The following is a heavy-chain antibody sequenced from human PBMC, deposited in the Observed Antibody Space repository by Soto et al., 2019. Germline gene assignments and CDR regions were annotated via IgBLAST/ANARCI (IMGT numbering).Heavy chain of an antibody. J-gene: IGHJ5*02. CDR1: GGSFSGYY. V-gene: IGHV4-34*01. CDR3: AKQAGYGSGSYYKINWFDP. Sequence: SSETLSLTCAVYGGSFSGYYWSWIRQPPGKGLEWIGEINHSGITNYNPSLKSRVTISVDTSKNQFSLKLSSVTAADTAVYYCAKQAGYGSGSYYKINWFDPWGQGTLVTVSS. D-gene: IGHD3-10*01. CDR2: INHSGIT.